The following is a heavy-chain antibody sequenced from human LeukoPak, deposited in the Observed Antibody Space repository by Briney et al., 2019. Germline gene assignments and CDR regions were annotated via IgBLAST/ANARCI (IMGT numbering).Heavy chain of an antibody. Sequence: ASVKVSCKASGYTFTSYGISWVRQAPGQGLEWMGWISAYNGNTNYAQKLQGRVTMTTDTSTSTAYMELSSLRSEDTAVYYCARQHSDSSGYYYYYYMGVWGKGTTVTISS. J-gene: IGHJ6*03. CDR1: GYTFTSYG. CDR3: ARQHSDSSGYYYYYYMGV. D-gene: IGHD3-22*01. V-gene: IGHV1-18*01. CDR2: ISAYNGNT.